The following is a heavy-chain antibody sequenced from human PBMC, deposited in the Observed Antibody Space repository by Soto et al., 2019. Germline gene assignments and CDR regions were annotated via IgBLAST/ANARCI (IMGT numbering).Heavy chain of an antibody. CDR1: SGPSSSHN. CDR2: VYYTGGT. D-gene: IGHD1-1*01. Sequence: QVQLQQSGPGLVKPSETLSLTCTVSSGPSSSHNWGWIRQPPGRRLEWIGYVYYTGGTSYNPSLKSLVTISADTSTNHISLTLSSVTAADTAVYYCVRQGIGNLHGLVDVWGQGTTVSVSS. CDR3: VRQGIGNLHGLVDV. J-gene: IGHJ6*02. V-gene: IGHV4-59*08.